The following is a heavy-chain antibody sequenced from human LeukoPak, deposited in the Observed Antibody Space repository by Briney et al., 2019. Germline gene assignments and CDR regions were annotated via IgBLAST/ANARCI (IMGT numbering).Heavy chain of an antibody. Sequence: GGSLRLSCAASGFTFSDYYMSWIRQAPGKGLEWVSYINSNSRTIHYADSVKGRFTISRDNAKNSLYLQMNGLRAEDTAVYYCARDVPTIVGALDYWGQGTLVTVSS. J-gene: IGHJ4*02. D-gene: IGHD1-26*01. CDR3: ARDVPTIVGALDY. CDR2: INSNSRTI. V-gene: IGHV3-11*04. CDR1: GFTFSDYY.